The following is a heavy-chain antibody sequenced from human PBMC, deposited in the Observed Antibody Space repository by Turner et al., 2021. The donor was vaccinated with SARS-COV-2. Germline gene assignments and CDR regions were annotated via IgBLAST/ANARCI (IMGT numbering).Heavy chain of an antibody. CDR1: GFTFSSYA. CDR2: ISYDGSNK. J-gene: IGHJ4*02. Sequence: VQLVESGGGLIQPGGALRLSCAASGFTFSSYAMHWVRQAPGKGLEWVAVISYDGSNKYYADSVKGRFTISRDNSKNTLYLQMNSLRAEDTAVYYCARTEIVLMVYTHWGQGTLVTVSS. V-gene: IGHV3-30-3*01. CDR3: ARTEIVLMVYTH. D-gene: IGHD2-8*01.